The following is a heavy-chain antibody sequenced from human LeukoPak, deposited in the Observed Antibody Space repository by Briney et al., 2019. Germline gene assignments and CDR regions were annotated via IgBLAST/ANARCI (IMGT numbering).Heavy chain of an antibody. J-gene: IGHJ4*02. Sequence: GGSLRLSCAASGFTFSSYSMQWVRQTPGKGLEWVGIMSNSGENTFYGEAVKGRFTISRDNSQNTLYLQMNSLRPEGTAVYYCAKGGASVTSYVDYWGQGTLVTVSS. D-gene: IGHD4-17*01. CDR3: AKGGASVTSYVDY. CDR2: MSNSGENT. V-gene: IGHV3-30*18. CDR1: GFTFSSYS.